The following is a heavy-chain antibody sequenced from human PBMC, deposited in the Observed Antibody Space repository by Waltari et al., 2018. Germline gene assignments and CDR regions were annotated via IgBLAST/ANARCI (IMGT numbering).Heavy chain of an antibody. CDR3: AVSVVTLRFRFDP. CDR2: INHSGST. J-gene: IGHJ5*02. CDR1: GGSFSGYY. D-gene: IGHD2-15*01. V-gene: IGHV4-34*01. Sequence: QVQLQQWGAGLLKPSETLSLTCAVYGGSFSGYYWSWIRQPPGKGLEWIGEINHSGSTNYSPSLKSRVTISVDTSKNQFSLKLSSVTAADTAVYYCAVSVVTLRFRFDPWGQGTLVTVSS.